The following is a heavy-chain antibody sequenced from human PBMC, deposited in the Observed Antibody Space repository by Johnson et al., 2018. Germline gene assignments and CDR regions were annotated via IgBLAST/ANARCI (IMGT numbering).Heavy chain of an antibody. CDR3: AKGPSAFDI. V-gene: IGHV3-23*04. Sequence: VQLVESGGDLVQPGGSLRLSCAASGFTFSSYAMSWVRQAPGKGLEWVSAISNSGGFIYYADSVKGRFTISRGNSKKTRYLQMNSLRAEDTAVYYCAKGPSAFDIVGQGTMVTVSS. CDR2: ISNSGGFI. CDR1: GFTFSSYA. J-gene: IGHJ3*02.